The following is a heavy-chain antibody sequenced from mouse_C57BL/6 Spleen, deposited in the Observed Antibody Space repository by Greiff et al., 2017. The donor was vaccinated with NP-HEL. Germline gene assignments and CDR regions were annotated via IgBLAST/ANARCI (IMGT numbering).Heavy chain of an antibody. D-gene: IGHD1-1*01. V-gene: IGHV1-81*01. J-gene: IGHJ2*01. CDR2: IYPRSGNT. Sequence: QVQLKQSGAELARPGASVKLSCKASGYTFTSYGISWVKQRTGQGLEWIGEIYPRSGNTYYNEKFKGKATLTADKSSSTAYMELRSLTSEDSAVYFCAREGITTVVARYYFDYWGQGTTLTVSS. CDR1: GYTFTSYG. CDR3: AREGITTVVARYYFDY.